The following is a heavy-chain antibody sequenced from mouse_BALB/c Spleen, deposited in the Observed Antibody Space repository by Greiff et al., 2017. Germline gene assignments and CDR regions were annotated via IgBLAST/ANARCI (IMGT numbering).Heavy chain of an antibody. V-gene: IGHV14-3*02. CDR3: AGANWDNYAMDY. CDR2: IDPANGNT. Sequence: VQLKQSGAELVKPGASVKLSCTASGFNIKDTYMHWVKQRPEQGLEWIGRIDPANGNTKYDPKFQGKATITADTSSNTAYLQLSSLTSEDTAVYYCAGANWDNYAMDYWGQGTSVTVSS. CDR1: GFNIKDTY. J-gene: IGHJ4*01. D-gene: IGHD4-1*01.